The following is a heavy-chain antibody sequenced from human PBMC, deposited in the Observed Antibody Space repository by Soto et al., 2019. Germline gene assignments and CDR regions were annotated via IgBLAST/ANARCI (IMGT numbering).Heavy chain of an antibody. D-gene: IGHD6-13*01. V-gene: IGHV3-33*01. J-gene: IGHJ6*02. CDR1: GFTFSSYG. Sequence: GGSLRLSCAASGFTFSSYGMHWVRQAPGKGLEWVAVIWYDGSNKYYADSVKGRFTISRDNSKNTLYLQMNSLRAEDTAVYYCARQQQLAGDYSGMDVWGQGTPVTVSS. CDR2: IWYDGSNK. CDR3: ARQQQLAGDYSGMDV.